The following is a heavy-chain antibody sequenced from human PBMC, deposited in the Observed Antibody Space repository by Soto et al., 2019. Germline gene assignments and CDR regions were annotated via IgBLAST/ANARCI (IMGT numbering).Heavy chain of an antibody. J-gene: IGHJ4*02. CDR1: GYRFTSSW. V-gene: IGHV5-51*01. CDR2: IYPGDSDT. CDR3: ARLPGIVAPGTVFLDN. D-gene: IGHD1-1*01. Sequence: PGESRKISCKASGYRFTSSWIGWVRQMPGKGLEWMGIIYPGDSDTRYRPSFQGQVTISADKSSSTAYLQWNSLQASDTAMYYCARLPGIVAPGTVFLDNWGQGTMVTVSS.